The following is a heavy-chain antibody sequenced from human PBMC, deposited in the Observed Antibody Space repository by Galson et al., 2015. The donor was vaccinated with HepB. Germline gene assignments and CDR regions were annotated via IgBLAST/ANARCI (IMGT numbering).Heavy chain of an antibody. CDR1: GGSISGGGYY. D-gene: IGHD4-23*01. CDR2: IYYSGST. CDR3: ARDAYGGKSHFDY. Sequence: SLTCTVSGGSISGGGYYWSWIRQHPGKGLEWIGYIYYSGSTYYNPSLKSRVTISVDTSKNQFSLKLSSVTAADTAVYYCARDAYGGKSHFDYWGQGTLVTVSS. V-gene: IGHV4-31*03. J-gene: IGHJ4*02.